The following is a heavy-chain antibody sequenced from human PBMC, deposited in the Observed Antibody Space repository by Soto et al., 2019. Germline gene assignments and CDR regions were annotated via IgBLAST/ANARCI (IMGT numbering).Heavy chain of an antibody. CDR1: GGSISSYY. CDR3: AKTPYSGYLWFAP. Sequence: QVQLQESGPGLVKPSETLSLTCTVSGGSISSYYWSWIRQPPGKGLEWIGYIYYSGSTNYNPSLKSRVTISVATSKKQFSLKLSSVTAADTAVYYCAKTPYSGYLWFAPWGQGTLVTVSS. J-gene: IGHJ5*02. D-gene: IGHD3-22*01. CDR2: IYYSGST. V-gene: IGHV4-59*01.